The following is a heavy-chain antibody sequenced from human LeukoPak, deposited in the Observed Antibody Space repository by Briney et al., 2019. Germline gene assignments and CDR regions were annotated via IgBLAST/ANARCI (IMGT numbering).Heavy chain of an antibody. CDR2: ISAYNGNT. Sequence: ASVKVSCKASGCTFTSYGISWVRQAPGQGLEWMGWISAYNGNTNYAQKLQGRVTMTTDTSTSTAYMELRSLRSDDTAVYYCARQGYDSSGYRMVRFFVYWGQGTLVTVSS. CDR3: ARQGYDSSGYRMVRFFVY. V-gene: IGHV1-18*01. D-gene: IGHD3-22*01. J-gene: IGHJ4*02. CDR1: GCTFTSYG.